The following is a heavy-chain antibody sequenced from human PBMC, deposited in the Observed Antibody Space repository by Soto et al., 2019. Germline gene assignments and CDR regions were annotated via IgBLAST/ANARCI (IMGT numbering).Heavy chain of an antibody. D-gene: IGHD4-17*01. J-gene: IGHJ4*02. Sequence: SETLSLTCTVSGGSIISYYWSWILQPPWKGLEWIGYIYYSGSTNYNPSLKSRVTISVDTSKNQFSLKLSSVTAADTAVYYCARDDYGDMLLAYWGRGTPVPVSS. CDR3: ARDDYGDMLLAY. V-gene: IGHV4-59*01. CDR2: IYYSGST. CDR1: GGSIISYY.